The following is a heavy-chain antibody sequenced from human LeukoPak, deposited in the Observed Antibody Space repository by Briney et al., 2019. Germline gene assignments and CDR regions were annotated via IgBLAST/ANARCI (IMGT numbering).Heavy chain of an antibody. D-gene: IGHD3-10*01. Sequence: PGGSLRLSCAASGFTFSSYSMNWVRQAPGKGLEWVSYISSSSSTIYYADSVKGRFTISRDNAKNSLYLQMNSLRAEDTAVYYCARPYNSGNYYYYYYYMDVWGKGTTVTVSS. J-gene: IGHJ6*03. V-gene: IGHV3-48*04. CDR2: ISSSSSTI. CDR1: GFTFSSYS. CDR3: ARPYNSGNYYYYYYYMDV.